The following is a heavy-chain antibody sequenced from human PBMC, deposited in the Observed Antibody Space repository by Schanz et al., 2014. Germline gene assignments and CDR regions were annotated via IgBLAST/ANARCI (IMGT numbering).Heavy chain of an antibody. CDR1: GFTFSNYG. D-gene: IGHD1-26*01. CDR3: ARGGATRFDY. CDR2: IYYDGGLR. J-gene: IGHJ4*02. Sequence: QVQLVESGGGVVQPGGSLRLSCAASGFTFSNYGIHWVRQAPGKGLEWVAVIYYDGGLRFFADSVRGRVTISRDNSNNMVYLQMNSLRAEDTAVYYCARGGATRFDYGGQGTLVTVSS. V-gene: IGHV3-33*01.